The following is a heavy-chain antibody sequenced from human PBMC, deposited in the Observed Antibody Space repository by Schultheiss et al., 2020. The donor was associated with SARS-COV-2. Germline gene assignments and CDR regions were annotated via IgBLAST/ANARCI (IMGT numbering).Heavy chain of an antibody. Sequence: ASVKVSCKASGYTFTSYYMHWVRQAPGQGLEWMGIINPSGGSTSYAQKFQGRVTMTSDTSTSTVYMELSSLRSEDTAVYYCARERLWYSSSSVGLYYYYGMDVWGQGTTVTVSS. CDR2: INPSGGST. D-gene: IGHD6-6*01. V-gene: IGHV1-46*01. CDR3: ARERLWYSSSSVGLYYYYGMDV. J-gene: IGHJ6*02. CDR1: GYTFTSYY.